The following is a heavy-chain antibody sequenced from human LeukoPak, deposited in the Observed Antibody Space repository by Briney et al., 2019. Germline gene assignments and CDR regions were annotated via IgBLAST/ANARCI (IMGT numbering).Heavy chain of an antibody. V-gene: IGHV3-48*01. CDR3: ASIIASPFDY. Sequence: GGALRLSCAASGFTFSSYSMNWVRQAPGKGLEWVSYISSSSSTIYYADSVKGRFTISRDNAKNSLYLQMNSLRAEDTAVYYCASIIASPFDYWGQGTLVTVSS. CDR1: GFTFSSYS. J-gene: IGHJ4*02. CDR2: ISSSSSTI. D-gene: IGHD5/OR15-5a*01.